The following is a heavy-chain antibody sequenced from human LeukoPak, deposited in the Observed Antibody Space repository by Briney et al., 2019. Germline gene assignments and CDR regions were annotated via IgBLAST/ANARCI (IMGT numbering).Heavy chain of an antibody. J-gene: IGHJ4*02. CDR3: ASCYDYGASDY. D-gene: IGHD4-17*01. Sequence: GGSLRLSCAASGFTFSSYAMSWVRQAPGKGLEWVSAISGSGGSIYYADSVKGRFTISRDNAKNSLYLQMNSLRAEDAAVYYCASCYDYGASDYWGQGTLVTVSS. V-gene: IGHV3-23*01. CDR1: GFTFSSYA. CDR2: ISGSGGSI.